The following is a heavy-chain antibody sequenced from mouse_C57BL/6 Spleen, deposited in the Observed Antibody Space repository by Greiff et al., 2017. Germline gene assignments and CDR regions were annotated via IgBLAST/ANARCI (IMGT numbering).Heavy chain of an antibody. CDR2: IHPNSGST. CDR3: ARSDYYGSSHAMDY. J-gene: IGHJ4*01. D-gene: IGHD1-1*01. V-gene: IGHV1-64*01. CDR1: GYTFTSYW. Sequence: QVQLQQSGAELVKPGASVKLSCKASGYTFTSYWMHWVKQRPGQGLEWIGMIHPNSGSTNYNEKFKSKATLTVDKSSSTAYMQLSSLTSEDSAVYYCARSDYYGSSHAMDYWGQGTSVTVSS.